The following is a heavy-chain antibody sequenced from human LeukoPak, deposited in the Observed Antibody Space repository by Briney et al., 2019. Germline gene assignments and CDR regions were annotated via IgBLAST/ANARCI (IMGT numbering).Heavy chain of an antibody. D-gene: IGHD4-17*01. CDR2: ISSSSSTI. Sequence: GGSLRLSCAASGFTFSSYNMNWVRQAPGKGLEWVSYISSSSSTIYYADSVKGRFTISRDNSKNTLYLQMNSLRAEDTAVYYCARSYDYGDLNWFDPWGQGTLVTVSS. CDR3: ARSYDYGDLNWFDP. J-gene: IGHJ5*02. CDR1: GFTFSSYN. V-gene: IGHV3-48*01.